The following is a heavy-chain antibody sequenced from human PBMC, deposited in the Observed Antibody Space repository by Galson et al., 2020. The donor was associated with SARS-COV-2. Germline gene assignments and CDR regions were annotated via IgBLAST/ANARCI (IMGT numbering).Heavy chain of an antibody. D-gene: IGHD3-3*01. CDR3: ARHFLEWLLYPPLGMDV. CDR2: ISSSSSYI. J-gene: IGHJ6*02. CDR1: GFTFSSYS. Sequence: GWSLRLSCAASGFTFSSYSMNWVRQAPGKGLEWVSSISSSSSYIYYADSVKGRFTISRDNAKNSLYLQMNSLRAEDTAVYYCARHFLEWLLYPPLGMDVWGQGTTVTVSS. V-gene: IGHV3-21*01.